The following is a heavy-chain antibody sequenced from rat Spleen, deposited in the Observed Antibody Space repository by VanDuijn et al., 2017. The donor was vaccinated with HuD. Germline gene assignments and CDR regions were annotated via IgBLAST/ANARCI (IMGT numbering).Heavy chain of an antibody. J-gene: IGHJ4*01. CDR3: ARHDGTYYCGVMDA. CDR2: MWYDGDT. D-gene: IGHD1-12*02. CDR1: GFSLTSDS. Sequence: QVQLKESGPGLVQPSETLSLTCTVSGFSLTSDSVSWVRQPSGKGPEWMGRMWYDGDTAYNSALKSRLSISRDTSKNQVFLKKNSLQPEDTGTYYCARHDGTYYCGVMDAWGQGASVTVSS. V-gene: IGHV2-34*01.